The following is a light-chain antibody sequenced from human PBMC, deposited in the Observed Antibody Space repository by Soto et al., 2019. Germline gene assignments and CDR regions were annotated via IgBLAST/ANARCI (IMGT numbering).Light chain of an antibody. J-gene: IGKJ1*01. Sequence: DIQMTQSPSSLSASVGDRVTITCRASQSISRYFNWFQQKPGKAPKLLIYTASNLQSGVPSRFSGSGSGTDFTLTISSPQPEDFATYYCQQSYSTPWTFGQGTKVEIK. CDR1: QSISRY. CDR3: QQSYSTPWT. V-gene: IGKV1-39*01. CDR2: TAS.